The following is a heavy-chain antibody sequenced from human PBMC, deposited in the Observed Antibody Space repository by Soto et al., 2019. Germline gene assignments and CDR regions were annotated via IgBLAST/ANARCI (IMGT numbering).Heavy chain of an antibody. J-gene: IGHJ4*02. Sequence: QVQLVQSGAEVKKPGSSVKVSCKASGGTFSSYTISWVRQAPGQGLEWMGRIIPILGIANYAQKFQGRVTSTADKSTSTGYMELSSLRSEGTAVYYCAGGGVAAAGTRWDYWGQGTLVTVSS. V-gene: IGHV1-69*02. CDR3: AGGGVAAAGTRWDY. D-gene: IGHD6-13*01. CDR2: IIPILGIA. CDR1: GGTFSSYT.